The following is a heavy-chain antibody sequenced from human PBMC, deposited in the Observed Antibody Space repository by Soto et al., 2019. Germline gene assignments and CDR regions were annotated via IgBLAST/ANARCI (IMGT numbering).Heavy chain of an antibody. Sequence: GGSLRLSCAASGFTFSSYSMNWVRQAPGKGLEWVSSISSSSSYIYYADSVKGRFTISRDNSKNTLYLQMNSLRAEDTAVYYCAKQAYYYYGMGVWGQGTTVTVSS. J-gene: IGHJ6*02. V-gene: IGHV3-21*01. CDR1: GFTFSSYS. CDR2: ISSSSSYI. CDR3: AKQAYYYYGMGV.